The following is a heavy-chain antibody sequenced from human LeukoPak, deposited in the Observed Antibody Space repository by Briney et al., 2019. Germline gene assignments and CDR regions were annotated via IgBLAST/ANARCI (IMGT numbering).Heavy chain of an antibody. CDR1: GGSISSYY. J-gene: IGHJ3*02. D-gene: IGHD5-12*01. V-gene: IGHV4-59*01. CDR3: ARWEDIAAFDI. CDR2: IYYSGST. Sequence: SETLSLTCTVSGGSISSYYWSWIRQPPGKGLEWIGYIYYSGSTNYNPSLKSRVTISVDTSKNQFSLKLSSVTAADTAVYYCARWEDIAAFDIWGQGTMVTVSS.